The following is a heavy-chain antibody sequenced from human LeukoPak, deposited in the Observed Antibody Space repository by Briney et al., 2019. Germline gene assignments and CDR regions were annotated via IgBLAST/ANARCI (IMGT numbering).Heavy chain of an antibody. CDR3: ARRGIAAAAYYYYYMDV. Sequence: VASVKVSCKASGGTFTSYGISWVRQAPGQGLEWMGWISAYNGNTNYAQKLQGRVTMTTDTSTSTAYMELRSLRSDDTAVYYCARRGIAAAAYYYYYMDVWGKGTTVTISS. CDR1: GGTFTSYG. J-gene: IGHJ6*03. CDR2: ISAYNGNT. V-gene: IGHV1-18*01. D-gene: IGHD6-13*01.